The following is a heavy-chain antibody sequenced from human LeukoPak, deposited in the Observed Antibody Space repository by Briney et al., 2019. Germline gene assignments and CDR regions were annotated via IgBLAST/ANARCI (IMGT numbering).Heavy chain of an antibody. CDR3: ARGYYYRSGSYSWFWGVEWFER. CDR2: IYCSGST. V-gene: IGHV4-59*01. J-gene: IGHJ5*02. CDR1: GGSISSNY. Sequence: PSETLSLTCTVSGGSISSNYWSWIRQPPGKGLECIGYIYCSGSTNYNPALKSRVTISVDTSKNQFSLKLSSVTDADTAVYYCARGYYYRSGSYSWFWGVEWFERWGQGTLVTVSS. D-gene: IGHD3-10*01.